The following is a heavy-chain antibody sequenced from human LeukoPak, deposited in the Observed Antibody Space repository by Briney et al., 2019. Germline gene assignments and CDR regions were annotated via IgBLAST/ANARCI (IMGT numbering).Heavy chain of an antibody. J-gene: IGHJ4*02. CDR3: ARSLAGPSGYFVY. D-gene: IGHD6-19*01. Sequence: PGGSLRLSCAASGFTFSSSWMTWVRQPPGRGLEWVDNMKQDGSEKYYVDSVKGRFTISRDNAKNSLYLQMNSLRAEDTAVYYCARSLAGPSGYFVYWGRGTLVTVSS. CDR1: GFTFSSSW. CDR2: MKQDGSEK. V-gene: IGHV3-7*01.